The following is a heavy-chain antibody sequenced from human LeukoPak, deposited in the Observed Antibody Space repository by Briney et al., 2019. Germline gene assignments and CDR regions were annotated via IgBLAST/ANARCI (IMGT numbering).Heavy chain of an antibody. Sequence: SETLSLTCAVSGYSISSGYYWGWIRQPAGKGLEWIGRIYTSGSTKNDPSLKSRVTISADTSKNQFSLKLSSVTAADTAVYFCARAPYDIVTGYYYYMDVWGKGTTVTVSS. CDR3: ARAPYDIVTGYYYYMDV. CDR1: GYSISSGYY. CDR2: IYTSGST. V-gene: IGHV4-61*02. D-gene: IGHD3-9*01. J-gene: IGHJ6*03.